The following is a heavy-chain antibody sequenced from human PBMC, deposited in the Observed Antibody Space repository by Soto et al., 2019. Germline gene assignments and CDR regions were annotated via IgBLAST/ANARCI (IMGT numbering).Heavy chain of an antibody. CDR2: ISYDGSNK. Sequence: PGGSLRLSCAASGFTFSIYAMSWVRQSPGKGLEWVAVISYDGSNKYYADSVKGRFTISRDNSKNTLYLRMNSLRAEDTAVYYCAREGRGAASGTSTIYFYYGMDVWGEGTTVTVSS. J-gene: IGHJ6*04. V-gene: IGHV3-30-3*01. CDR3: AREGRGAASGTSTIYFYYGMDV. D-gene: IGHD6-13*01. CDR1: GFTFSIYA.